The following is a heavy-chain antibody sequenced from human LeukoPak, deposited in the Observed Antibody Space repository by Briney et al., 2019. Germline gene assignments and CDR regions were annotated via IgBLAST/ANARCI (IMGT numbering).Heavy chain of an antibody. CDR3: ARTGIAAPVRYMDV. CDR2: INPNSGST. Sequence: ASVKVSCKASGYTFTGYYMHWVRQAPGQGLEWMGWINPNSGSTNYAQKFQDRVTMTRDTFISTAYMELSRLRSDDTAVYYCARTGIAAPVRYMDVWGKGTTVTVSS. J-gene: IGHJ6*03. D-gene: IGHD6-13*01. CDR1: GYTFTGYY. V-gene: IGHV1-2*02.